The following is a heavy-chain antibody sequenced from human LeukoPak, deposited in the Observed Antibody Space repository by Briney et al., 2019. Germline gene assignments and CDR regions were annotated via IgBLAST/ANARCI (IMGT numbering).Heavy chain of an antibody. D-gene: IGHD3-10*01. Sequence: SETLSLTCTVSGGSITNYYWIWIRQPAGKGLEWIGRIYSSGNANYNPSLQSRVTMSVDTSKNQFSLKLSSVTAADTAMYYCVRGLYGGGDYWGQGILVTVSP. V-gene: IGHV4-4*07. CDR2: IYSSGNA. CDR1: GGSITNYY. J-gene: IGHJ4*02. CDR3: VRGLYGGGDY.